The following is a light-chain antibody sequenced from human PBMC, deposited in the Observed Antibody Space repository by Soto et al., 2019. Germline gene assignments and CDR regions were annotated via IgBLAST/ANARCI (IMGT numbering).Light chain of an antibody. CDR2: GAS. CDR3: QQRNVWPPVT. J-gene: IGKJ5*01. CDR1: QSISSS. Sequence: EIVMTQSPATLSVSPGERATLSCGASQSISSSLAWYQQRPGQPPRLLIYGASTRAAGIPPRFSGSGSGTDFTLTISSLEPEDSAVYYCQQRNVWPPVTFGQGTRLEI. V-gene: IGKV3-15*01.